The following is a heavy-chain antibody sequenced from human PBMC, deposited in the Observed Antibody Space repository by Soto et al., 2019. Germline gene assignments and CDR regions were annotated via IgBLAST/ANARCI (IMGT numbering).Heavy chain of an antibody. CDR2: FNSDGSI. CDR3: AKGQGGAFDI. Sequence: EVQLVESGGGLVQPGGSLRLSCVASGFTFRTYWMHWLRQVPGKGLVWISRFNSDGSIGYAVSVKGRFTISRDNAKNTVSLQMNKVRAEDTAVHYCAKGQGGAFDIWGQGTTVTVSA. J-gene: IGHJ3*02. D-gene: IGHD1-26*01. CDR1: GFTFRTYW. V-gene: IGHV3-74*01.